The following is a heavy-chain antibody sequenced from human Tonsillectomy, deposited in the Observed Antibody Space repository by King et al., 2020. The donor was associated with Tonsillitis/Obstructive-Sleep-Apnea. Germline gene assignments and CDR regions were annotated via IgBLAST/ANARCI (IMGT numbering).Heavy chain of an antibody. CDR2: IYYSGST. CDR1: GGSISSYY. CDR3: ARDRRGEPDAFDI. J-gene: IGHJ3*02. Sequence: VQLQESGPGLVKPSETLPLTCTVSGGSISSYYWSWIRQPPGKGLEWIGYIYYSGSTNYNPSLKSRVTISVDTSKNQFSLKLSSVTAADTAVYYCARDRRGEPDAFDIWGQGTMVTVSS. V-gene: IGHV4-59*01. D-gene: IGHD3-16*01.